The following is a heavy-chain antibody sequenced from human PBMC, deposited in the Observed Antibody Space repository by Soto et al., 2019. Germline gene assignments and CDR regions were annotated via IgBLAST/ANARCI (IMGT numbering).Heavy chain of an antibody. CDR3: ATHDFTFGGVIVGPDY. D-gene: IGHD3-16*02. Sequence: ASVKVSCKASGGTFSSYAISWVRQAPGQGLEWMGGIIPIFGTANYAQKFQGRVTITADESTSTAYMELSSLRSEDTAVYYCATHDFTFGGVIVGPDYWGQGTLVTAPQ. CDR1: GGTFSSYA. V-gene: IGHV1-69*13. J-gene: IGHJ4*02. CDR2: IIPIFGTA.